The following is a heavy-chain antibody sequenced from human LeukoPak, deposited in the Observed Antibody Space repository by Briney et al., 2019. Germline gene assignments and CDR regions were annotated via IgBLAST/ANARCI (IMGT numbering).Heavy chain of an antibody. J-gene: IGHJ4*02. CDR1: GFTFSSYG. D-gene: IGHD3-10*01. Sequence: GGSLRLSCAASGFTFSSYGMHWVRQAPGKGLEWVAFIRYDGSNKYYADSVKGRFTISRDNSKNTLYLQMNSLTAEDTAVYYCAKDREDMTNYFDYWGQGTLVTVSS. V-gene: IGHV3-30*02. CDR2: IRYDGSNK. CDR3: AKDREDMTNYFDY.